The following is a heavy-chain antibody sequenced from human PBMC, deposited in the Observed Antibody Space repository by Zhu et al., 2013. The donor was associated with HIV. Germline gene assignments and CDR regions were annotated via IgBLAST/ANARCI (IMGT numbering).Heavy chain of an antibody. CDR3: ARDLERGYSPMDV. D-gene: IGHD5-18*01. V-gene: IGHV1-69*08. CDR1: GGTFSSYT. CDR2: IIPILGIA. J-gene: IGHJ6*02. Sequence: QVQLVQSGAEVKKPGSSVKVSCKASGGTFSSYTISWVRQAPGQGLEWMGRIIPILGIANYAQKFQGRVTITADKSTSTAYMELSSLRSEDTAVYYCARDLERGYSPMDVWGQGTTVTVSS.